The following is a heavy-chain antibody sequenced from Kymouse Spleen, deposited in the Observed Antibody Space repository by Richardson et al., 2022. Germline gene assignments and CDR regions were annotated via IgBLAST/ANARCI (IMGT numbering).Heavy chain of an antibody. CDR1: GFTVSSNY. V-gene: IGHV3-66*03. Sequence: EVQLVESGGGLIQPGGSLRLSCAASGFTVSSNYMSWVRQAPGKGLEWVSVIYSCGSTYYADSVKGRFTISRDNSKNTLYLQMNSLRAEDTAVYY*GVRGVIITAGSTPGAREPWSPSPQ. CDR2: IYSCGST. J-gene: IGHJ5*02. D-gene: IGHD3-10*01. CDR3: GVRGVIITAGSTP.